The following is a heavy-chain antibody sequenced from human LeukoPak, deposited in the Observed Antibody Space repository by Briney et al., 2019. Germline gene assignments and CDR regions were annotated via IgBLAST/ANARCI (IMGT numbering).Heavy chain of an antibody. CDR1: QRTFSSYT. V-gene: IGHV1-69*02. D-gene: IGHD1-26*01. J-gene: IGHJ6*02. Sequence: ASVKPSCNASQRTFSSYTIIWVPQAPGQRLKCMGRIIPILVIANYAQKFQGRGTITADQATSTAYMELSSLRSEDTAVYYCARLYSGSYYDYYGMDVWGQGTTVTVSS. CDR2: IIPILVIA. CDR3: ARLYSGSYYDYYGMDV.